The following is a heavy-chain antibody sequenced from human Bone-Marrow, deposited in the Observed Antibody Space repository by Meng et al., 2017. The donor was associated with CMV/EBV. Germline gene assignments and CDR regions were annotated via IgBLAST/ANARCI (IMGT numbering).Heavy chain of an antibody. CDR3: AKGVGGYYYGMDV. V-gene: IGHV3-48*04. J-gene: IGHJ6*02. CDR1: GFTFSYYS. CDR2: INSLSSPI. Sequence: GESLKISCAASGFTFSYYSMNWVRQAPGKGLQWVSYINSLSSPIYYTDSVKGRFTISRDNAKNSLYLQMNSLRAEDTAVYYCAKGVGGYYYGMDVWGQGTTVTVSS. D-gene: IGHD4-23*01.